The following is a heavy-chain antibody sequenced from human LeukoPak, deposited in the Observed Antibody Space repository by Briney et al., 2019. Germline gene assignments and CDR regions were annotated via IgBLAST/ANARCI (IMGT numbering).Heavy chain of an antibody. D-gene: IGHD5-18*01. CDR1: GFTFDDYA. CDR2: ISWNSGSI. V-gene: IGHV3-9*01. Sequence: PGGSLRLSCAASGFTFDDYAMHWVRQAPGKGLEWVSGISWNSGSIGYADSVKGRFTISRDNAKNSLYLQINSLRGEDTAVYYCARDSGYRSVDYWGQGTLVTVSS. CDR3: ARDSGYRSVDY. J-gene: IGHJ4*02.